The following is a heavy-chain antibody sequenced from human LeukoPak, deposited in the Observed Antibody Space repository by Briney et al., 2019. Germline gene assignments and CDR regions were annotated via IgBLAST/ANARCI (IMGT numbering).Heavy chain of an antibody. V-gene: IGHV3-15*01. CDR3: TTYLRATDFDY. CDR2: IKSKTDDGTI. D-gene: IGHD5-12*01. Sequence: GGSLRLSCAASGFTFSNAWMSWVRQAPGKGLEWVGRIKSKTDDGTIDYAAPVKGRFAISRDDSKNTLYLQMNSLKTEDTAVYYCTTYLRATDFDYWGQGTLVTVSS. J-gene: IGHJ4*02. CDR1: GFTFSNAW.